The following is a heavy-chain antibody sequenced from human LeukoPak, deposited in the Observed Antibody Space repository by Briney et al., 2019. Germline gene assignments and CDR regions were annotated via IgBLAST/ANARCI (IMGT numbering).Heavy chain of an antibody. CDR2: ITPSNGGT. Sequence: ASVKVSCKASGYILTAYYMHWVRQAPGQGLEWMGWITPSNGGTNYAQNFQGRVIITSDTSMSTAYMELSSLRSDDTAVYYCARLINGGRAFDIWGQGTVVIVSS. V-gene: IGHV1-2*02. D-gene: IGHD3-16*01. CDR1: GYILTAYY. J-gene: IGHJ3*02. CDR3: ARLINGGRAFDI.